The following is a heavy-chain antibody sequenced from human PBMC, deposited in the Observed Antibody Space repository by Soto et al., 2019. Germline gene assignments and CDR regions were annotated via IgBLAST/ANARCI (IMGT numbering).Heavy chain of an antibody. CDR1: GASVSSSSYY. CDR3: ARLNAGITYYYYGMDV. V-gene: IGHV4-39*01. CDR2: IYYSGST. Sequence: SETLSLTCTVSGASVSSSSYYWGWIRQPPGKGLEWIGSIYYSGSTYYNPSLKSRVTISVDTSKNQFSLKLSSVTAADTAVYYCARLNAGITYYYYGMDVWGQGTTVT. J-gene: IGHJ6*02. D-gene: IGHD1-7*01.